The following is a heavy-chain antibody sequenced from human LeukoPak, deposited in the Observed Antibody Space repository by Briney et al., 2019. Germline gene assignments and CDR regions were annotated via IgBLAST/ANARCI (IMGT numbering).Heavy chain of an antibody. CDR2: INPNSGVP. J-gene: IGHJ5*02. V-gene: IGHV1-2*02. D-gene: IGHD5-12*01. Sequence: ASVKVSCKASGYTFTDYYIHWVRQAPGQGLEWMGWINPNSGVPYYTQTFQGRVTMTRDTSISTAYMELSRLGSDDTAVYYCATFDSGLTSWGQGTLVTVSS. CDR1: GYTFTDYY. CDR3: ATFDSGLTS.